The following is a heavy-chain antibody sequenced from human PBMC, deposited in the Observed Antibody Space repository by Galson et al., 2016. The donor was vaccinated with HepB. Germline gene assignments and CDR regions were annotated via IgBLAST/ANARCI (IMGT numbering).Heavy chain of an antibody. CDR1: GYSFSVFW. J-gene: IGHJ5*02. CDR2: IYPDDSDT. Sequence: QSGAEVKKAGESLKISCKGSGYSFSVFWIGWVRQMPGKGLEWMGIIYPDDSDTRYSPSFQGQVTISVDKSISTAYLQWRSLKASDTAMYYCASAVNGLFWFDPWGQGTLVTVSS. D-gene: IGHD3-9*01. CDR3: ASAVNGLFWFDP. V-gene: IGHV5-51*01.